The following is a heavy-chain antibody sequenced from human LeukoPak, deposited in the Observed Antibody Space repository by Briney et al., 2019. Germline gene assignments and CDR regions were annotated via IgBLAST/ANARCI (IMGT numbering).Heavy chain of an antibody. V-gene: IGHV1-46*01. Sequence: GASVKVSCKSSGYTFTSYYMHWVRQAPGPGLEWVGIINPSDDSTSYDQKFQGRVTMTRDTATSTVYMELSSLRSEDTAVYYCARSLPYYYDSSGYGQYYFDYWGQGNLVTVSS. D-gene: IGHD3-22*01. CDR3: ARSLPYYYDSSGYGQYYFDY. CDR1: GYTFTSYY. CDR2: INPSDDST. J-gene: IGHJ4*02.